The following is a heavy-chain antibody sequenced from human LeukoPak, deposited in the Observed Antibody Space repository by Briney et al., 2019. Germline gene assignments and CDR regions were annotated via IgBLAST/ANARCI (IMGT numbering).Heavy chain of an antibody. D-gene: IGHD3-3*01. CDR2: INPNSGGT. J-gene: IGHJ4*02. V-gene: IGHV1-2*02. Sequence: ASVKVSCKASGYTFTGYYMHWVRQAPGQGLEWMGWINPNSGGTNYAQKFQGRVTMTRDTSISTAYMELSRLRSDDTAVYYCARSKYYDFWSGYYYIGAYFDYWGQGTLVTVSS. CDR1: GYTFTGYY. CDR3: ARSKYYDFWSGYYYIGAYFDY.